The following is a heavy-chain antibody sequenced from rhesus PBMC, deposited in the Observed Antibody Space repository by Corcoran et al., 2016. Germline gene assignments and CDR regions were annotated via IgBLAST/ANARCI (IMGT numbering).Heavy chain of an antibody. D-gene: IGHD3-16*01. CDR3: ARGPQGGSYYYRFDY. J-gene: IGHJ4*01. CDR1: GGSISSSY. V-gene: IGHV4-169*01. Sequence: QLQLQESVPGLVKPSATLSVTCAVSGGSISSSYWSWIRTAHGKALEWIGYIYGSGSSTKYNPSLKIRVTLSVDTSKNQLSLKLSSVTTADTAVYYCARGPQGGSYYYRFDYWGQGVLVTVSS. CDR2: IYGSGSST.